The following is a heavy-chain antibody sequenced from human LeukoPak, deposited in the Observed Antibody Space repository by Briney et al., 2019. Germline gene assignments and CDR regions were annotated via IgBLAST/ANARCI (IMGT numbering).Heavy chain of an antibody. Sequence: SGGSLRLSCTGSEFTFGDYAMSWVRQAPGKGLEWIGFIRSKAFGGATEYAASVKGRFTISRDDSTSIAYLQMNSLKTGDTAVYFCARAPYSNYVNLDYWGQGTLVTVSS. D-gene: IGHD4-11*01. CDR3: ARAPYSNYVNLDY. CDR2: IRSKAFGGAT. CDR1: EFTFGDYA. V-gene: IGHV3-49*04. J-gene: IGHJ4*02.